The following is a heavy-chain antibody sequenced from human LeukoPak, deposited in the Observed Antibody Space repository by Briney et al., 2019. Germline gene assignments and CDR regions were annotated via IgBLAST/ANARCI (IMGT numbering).Heavy chain of an antibody. D-gene: IGHD3-10*01. J-gene: IGHJ4*02. CDR1: GGSFSGYY. V-gene: IGHV4-34*01. CDR3: ARSYGSGSYCGY. CDR2: INHSGST. Sequence: SETLSLTCAAYGGSFSGYYWSWIRQPPGKGLEWIGEINHSGSTNYNPSLKSRVTISVDTSKNQFSLKLSSVTAADTAVYYCARSYGSGSYCGYWGQGTLVTVSS.